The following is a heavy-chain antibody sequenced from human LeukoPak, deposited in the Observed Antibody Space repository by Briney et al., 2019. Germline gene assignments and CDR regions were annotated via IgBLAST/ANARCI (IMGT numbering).Heavy chain of an antibody. CDR3: ARDTRVSNYYYYMDV. CDR1: GGSISSGSYY. Sequence: SETLSLTCTVSGGSISSGSYYRSWIRQPPGKGLEWIGYIYYSGSTNYNPSLKSRVTISVDTSKNQFSLKLSSVTAADTAVYYCARDTRVSNYYYYMDVWGKGTTVTVSS. V-gene: IGHV4-61*01. J-gene: IGHJ6*03. CDR2: IYYSGST. D-gene: IGHD3-10*01.